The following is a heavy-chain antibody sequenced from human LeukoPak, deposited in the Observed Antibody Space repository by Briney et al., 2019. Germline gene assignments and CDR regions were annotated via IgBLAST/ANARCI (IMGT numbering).Heavy chain of an antibody. CDR1: GGSFSGYY. D-gene: IGHD4-23*01. Sequence: SSETLSLTCAVYGGSFSGYYWSWIRQPPGKGLEWIGYIYYSGSTYYNPSLKSRVTISVDTSKNQFSLKLSSVTAADTAVYYCARVRPTVVGYDAFDIWGQGTMVTVSS. J-gene: IGHJ3*02. CDR2: IYYSGST. CDR3: ARVRPTVVGYDAFDI. V-gene: IGHV4-34*09.